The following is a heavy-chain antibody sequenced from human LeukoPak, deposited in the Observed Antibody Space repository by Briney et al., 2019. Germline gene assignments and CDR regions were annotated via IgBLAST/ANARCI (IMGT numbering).Heavy chain of an antibody. CDR3: ARVGRQWLVFAFDI. Sequence: SETLSLTCAVYGGSFSGYYWSWIRQPPGKGLEWIGEINHSGSTNYNPSLKSRVTISVDTSKNQFSLKLSSVTAADTAVYYCARVGRQWLVFAFDIWGQGTMVTVSP. V-gene: IGHV4-34*01. CDR1: GGSFSGYY. D-gene: IGHD6-19*01. CDR2: INHSGST. J-gene: IGHJ3*02.